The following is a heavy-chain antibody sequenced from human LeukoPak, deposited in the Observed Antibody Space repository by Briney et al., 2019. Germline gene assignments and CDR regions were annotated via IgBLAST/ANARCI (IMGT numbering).Heavy chain of an antibody. D-gene: IGHD5-18*01. V-gene: IGHV3-23*01. CDR2: ISDSARST. J-gene: IGHJ1*01. CDR1: GFTFNNYA. Sequence: LGGSLRLSCAASGFTFNNYAMSWVRQPPGKGLEWVSGISDSARSTYYADSVKGRFTISRDNSKDTVYLQMNNLRAADTAFFCVRHDSYIPFWGQGSLVTVSP. CDR3: RHDSYIPF.